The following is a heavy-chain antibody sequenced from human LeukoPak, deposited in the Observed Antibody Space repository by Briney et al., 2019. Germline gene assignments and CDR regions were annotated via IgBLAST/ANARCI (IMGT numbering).Heavy chain of an antibody. D-gene: IGHD6-13*01. V-gene: IGHV1-2*02. CDR2: INLNSGGT. CDR1: GYTFTGYY. CDR3: ARGEASIAEPPGY. J-gene: IGHJ4*02. Sequence: GASVKVSCKASGYTFTGYYMHWVRQAPGQGLEWMGWINLNSGGTNYAQKFQGRVTMTRDTSISTAYMELSRLRSDDTAVYYCARGEASIAEPPGYWGQGTLVTVSS.